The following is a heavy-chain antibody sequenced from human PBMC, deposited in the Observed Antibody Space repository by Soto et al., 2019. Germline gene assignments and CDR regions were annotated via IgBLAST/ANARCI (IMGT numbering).Heavy chain of an antibody. D-gene: IGHD4-4*01. CDR2: VLYSGST. J-gene: IGHJ4*02. CDR3: ARQIRKVTTVRGVDY. CDR1: GGSISSSSYY. Sequence: SETLSLTCTVSGGSISSSSYYWGWIRQTPGKGLEWIGHVLYSGSTYYSPSLKSRVTISVDTSKNQFSLQLNFVTAADTAVYYCARQIRKVTTVRGVDYWGQGTLVTVSS. V-gene: IGHV4-39*01.